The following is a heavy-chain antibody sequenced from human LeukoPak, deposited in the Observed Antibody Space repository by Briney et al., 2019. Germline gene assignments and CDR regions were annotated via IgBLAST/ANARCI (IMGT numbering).Heavy chain of an antibody. CDR3: AREEGSAFDI. CDR2: IYYSGST. CDR1: GGSISSYY. D-gene: IGHD3-10*01. Sequence: PSETLSLTCTVSGGSISSYYWSWIRQPPGEGLEWIGYIYYSGSTNYNPSLKSRVTISVDTSKNQFSLKLSSVTAADTAVYYCAREEGSAFDIWGQGTMVTVSS. J-gene: IGHJ3*02. V-gene: IGHV4-59*01.